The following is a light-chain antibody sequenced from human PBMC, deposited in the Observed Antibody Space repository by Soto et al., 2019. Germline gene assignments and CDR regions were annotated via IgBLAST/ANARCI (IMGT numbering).Light chain of an antibody. CDR1: QSVSSSY. CDR2: GAS. Sequence: EIVLPQSPGTLSLTPGERATLSCRASQSVSSSYLAWYQQKPGQAPRLLIYGASSRATGIQDRFSGSGSGTDFTLTISRLEPEDFAVYFFQQFGSSPPITFGQGTRLEI. CDR3: QQFGSSPPIT. V-gene: IGKV3-20*01. J-gene: IGKJ5*01.